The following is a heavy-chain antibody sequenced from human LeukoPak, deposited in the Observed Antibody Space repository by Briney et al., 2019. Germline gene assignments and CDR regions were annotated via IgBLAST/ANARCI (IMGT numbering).Heavy chain of an antibody. CDR2: FDPEDGEA. CDR3: ARVLTSGSSYGMDV. CDR1: GYTLTELS. D-gene: IGHD1-26*01. J-gene: IGHJ6*02. V-gene: IGHV1-24*01. Sequence: GASVKVSCKVSGYTLTELSMHWVRQAPGKGLEWMGGFDPEDGEAIYAQKLQGRVTMTTDTSTSTAYMELRSLRSDDTAVYYCARVLTSGSSYGMDVWGQGTTVTVSS.